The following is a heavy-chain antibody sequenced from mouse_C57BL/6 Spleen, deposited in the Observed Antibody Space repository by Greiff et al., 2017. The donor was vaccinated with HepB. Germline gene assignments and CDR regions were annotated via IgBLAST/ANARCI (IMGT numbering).Heavy chain of an antibody. D-gene: IGHD1-1*01. CDR3: ASVYYGSSYAMDY. Sequence: QVQLKESGPELVKPGASVKISCKASGYAFSSSWMNWVKQRPGKGLEWIGRIYPGDGDTNYNGKFKGKATLTADKSSSTAYMQLSSLTSEDSAVYFCASVYYGSSYAMDYWGQGTSVTVSS. J-gene: IGHJ4*01. CDR2: IYPGDGDT. CDR1: GYAFSSSW. V-gene: IGHV1-82*01.